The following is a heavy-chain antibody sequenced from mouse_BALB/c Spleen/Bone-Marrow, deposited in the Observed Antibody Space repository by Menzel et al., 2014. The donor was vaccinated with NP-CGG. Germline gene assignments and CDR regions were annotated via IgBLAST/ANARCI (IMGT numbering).Heavy chain of an antibody. J-gene: IGHJ4*01. CDR1: GDPITSGY. V-gene: IGHV3-8*02. CDR3: ASGGPTMITYYAMDY. CDR2: INFSGST. D-gene: IGHD2-4*01. Sequence: EVQLQQSGPSLVKPSQTLSLTCSVTGDPITSGYWNWIRKFPANKLEYMGYINFSGSTYYNPSLESRISITRDTSKNQYYLHLNSVTTEDTATYYCASGGPTMITYYAMDYWGQGTSVTVSS.